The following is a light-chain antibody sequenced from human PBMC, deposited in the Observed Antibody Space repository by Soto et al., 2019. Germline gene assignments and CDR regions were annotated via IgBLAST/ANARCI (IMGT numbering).Light chain of an antibody. Sequence: DIQMTQSPSTLSASVGDRVTITCRASQTVNNWLAWYQQKPGKAPKLLIYEGSNLESGVPSRFSGSGSGTEFTLTISSLQLDDFATYYCQQYNSHSPAWKFGQGTTVDIK. CDR1: QTVNNW. J-gene: IGKJ1*01. CDR3: QQYNSHSPAWK. CDR2: EGS. V-gene: IGKV1-5*03.